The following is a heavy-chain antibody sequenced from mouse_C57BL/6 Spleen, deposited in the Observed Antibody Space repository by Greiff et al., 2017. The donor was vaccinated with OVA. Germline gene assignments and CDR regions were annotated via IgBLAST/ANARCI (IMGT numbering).Heavy chain of an antibody. V-gene: IGHV1-18*01. CDR2: INPNNGGT. Sequence: EVQLQQSGPELVKPGASVKIPCKASGYTFTDYNMDWVKQSPGKSLEWIGDINPNNGGTIYNQKFKGKATLTVDKSSSTAYMELRSLTSESTAVYYCARSGTAYGNYAPYCAMDYWGQGTSVTVSS. CDR1: GYTFTDYN. D-gene: IGHD2-1*01. CDR3: ARSGTAYGNYAPYCAMDY. J-gene: IGHJ4*01.